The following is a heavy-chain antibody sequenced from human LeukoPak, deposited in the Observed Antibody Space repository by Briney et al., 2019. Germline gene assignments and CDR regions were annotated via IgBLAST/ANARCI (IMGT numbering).Heavy chain of an antibody. V-gene: IGHV3-9*01. CDR1: GFTFDDYA. CDR3: AKKGHYDILTGYHPFDY. D-gene: IGHD3-9*01. Sequence: GRSLRLSCAASGFTFDDYAMHWVRQAPGEGLEWVSGISWNSGSIGYADSVKGRFTISRDNAKNSLYLQMNSLRAEDTALYYCAKKGHYDILTGYHPFDYWGQGTLVTVSS. CDR2: ISWNSGSI. J-gene: IGHJ4*02.